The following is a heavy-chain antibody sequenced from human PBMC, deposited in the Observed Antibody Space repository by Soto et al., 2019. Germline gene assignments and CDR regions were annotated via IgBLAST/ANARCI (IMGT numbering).Heavy chain of an antibody. Sequence: GASVKVSCKASGYSFTNNDVRWVRQATGQGLEWMGWMNPGSGDTGYAQKFQGRVTMTRDISTATAYMELSSLRSDDTATYYCARMATFGSLNWFDPWGQGNLITVSS. CDR3: ARMATFGSLNWFDP. CDR1: GYSFTNND. CDR2: MNPGSGDT. J-gene: IGHJ5*02. V-gene: IGHV1-8*01. D-gene: IGHD3-16*01.